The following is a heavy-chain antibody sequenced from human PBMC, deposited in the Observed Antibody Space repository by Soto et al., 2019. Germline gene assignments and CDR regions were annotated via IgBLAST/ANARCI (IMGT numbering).Heavy chain of an antibody. J-gene: IGHJ5*02. D-gene: IGHD3-10*01. V-gene: IGHV1-8*02. CDR2: MSPNSGNT. Sequence: ASVKVSCKTSGYTFTNDDITWVRQAAGQGLEWIGWMSPNSGNTGYAQKFQGRVTLTRDTSISTAYMELSSLRSEDTAVYYCARGMSDGFGEVSWGQGTLVTVSS. CDR3: ARGMSDGFGEVS. CDR1: GYTFTNDD.